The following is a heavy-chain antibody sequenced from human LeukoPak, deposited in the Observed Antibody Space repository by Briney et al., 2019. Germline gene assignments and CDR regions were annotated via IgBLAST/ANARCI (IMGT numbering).Heavy chain of an antibody. CDR1: GYTFINYT. CDR2: INAGNGNT. D-gene: IGHD3-3*01. Sequence: VASVKVSCKASGYTFINYTLHWVRQAPGQRLEWMGWINAGNGNTKYSQKFQGRVTITRDTSASTAYMELSSLRSEDTAVYYCARGRTYYDFWSGYAPGWFDPWGQGTLVTVSS. J-gene: IGHJ5*02. V-gene: IGHV1-3*01. CDR3: ARGRTYYDFWSGYAPGWFDP.